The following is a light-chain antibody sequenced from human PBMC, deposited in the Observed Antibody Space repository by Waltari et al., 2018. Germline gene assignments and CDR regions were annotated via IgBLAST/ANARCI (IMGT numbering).Light chain of an antibody. CDR3: YSTDGSGNPS. Sequence: SYELTQPPSVSVSPGQTATNTCSGDALSEKDVYWYQQKSGQAPVLVIYEDTKRPSGIPERFSGSTSGTVATLTVDGAQVEDEADFHCYSTDGSGNPSFGGGTRLTVL. J-gene: IGLJ3*02. CDR1: ALSEKD. CDR2: EDT. V-gene: IGLV3-10*01.